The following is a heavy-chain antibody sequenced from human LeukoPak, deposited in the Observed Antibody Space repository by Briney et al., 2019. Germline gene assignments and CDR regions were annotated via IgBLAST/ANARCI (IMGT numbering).Heavy chain of an antibody. Sequence: PSETLSLTCAVYGGSFSGYYWSWIRQPPGKGLEWIGEINHSGSTNYNPSLKSRVTISVDTSKNQFSLKLTSVTAADTAVYYCTRESGTGSAFDVWGQGTMVSVSS. D-gene: IGHD1-14*01. J-gene: IGHJ3*01. V-gene: IGHV4-34*01. CDR3: TRESGTGSAFDV. CDR1: GGSFSGYY. CDR2: INHSGST.